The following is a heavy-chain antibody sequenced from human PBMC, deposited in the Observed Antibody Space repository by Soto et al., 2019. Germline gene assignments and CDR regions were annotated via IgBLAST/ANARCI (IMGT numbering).Heavy chain of an antibody. CDR3: VKRARYNWSSDF. CDR2: ISWNSASI. J-gene: IGHJ4*02. V-gene: IGHV3-9*01. Sequence: GGSLRLSCLTSGLTFDNYPMHWIRQAPGKGLEWVSGISWNSASIGYADSVRGRFTISRDNAKNSLFLQMNSLRTEDTALYYCVKRARYNWSSDFWGQGTLVTVSS. D-gene: IGHD1-1*01. CDR1: GLTFDNYP.